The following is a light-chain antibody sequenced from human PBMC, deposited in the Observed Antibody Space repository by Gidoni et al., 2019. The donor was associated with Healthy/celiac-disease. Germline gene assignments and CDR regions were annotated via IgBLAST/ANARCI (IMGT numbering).Light chain of an antibody. CDR1: QSVLYSSNNKSY. V-gene: IGKV4-1*01. J-gene: IGKJ4*01. CDR2: WAS. CDR3: QQYDSTPLT. Sequence: DIVMSQSQESLAVSLGERATINCKSSQSVLYSSNNKSYLAWYQQKPGQPPKLLIYWASTRESVVPDRFSGSGSGTDFTLTISSLQAEDVAVYYCQQYDSTPLTFGGGTKVEIK.